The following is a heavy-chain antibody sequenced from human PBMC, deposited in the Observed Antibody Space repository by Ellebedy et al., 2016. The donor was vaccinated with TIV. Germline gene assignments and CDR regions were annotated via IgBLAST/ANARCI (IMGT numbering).Heavy chain of an antibody. D-gene: IGHD4-17*01. V-gene: IGHV4-39*01. J-gene: IGHJ6*02. CDR3: ARLGVKYGDYGMGMDV. CDR1: GDSISSGGFY. Sequence: MPSETLSLTCNVSGDSISSGGFYRGWIRQPPGKGLEWIGSIYKDGRTYYNPSLKSRVTISVDTSKNQFSLKLSSVTAADTAVYYCARLGVKYGDYGMGMDVWGQGTTVTVSS. CDR2: IYKDGRT.